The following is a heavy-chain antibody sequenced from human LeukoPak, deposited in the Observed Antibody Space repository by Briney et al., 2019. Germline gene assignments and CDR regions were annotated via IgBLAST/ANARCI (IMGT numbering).Heavy chain of an antibody. V-gene: IGHV4-31*03. D-gene: IGHD3-22*01. CDR2: IYYSGST. CDR3: AREHYDSSGYQYYFDY. Sequence: SETLSLTCTVSGGSISSGGYYWSWIRQHPGKGLEWIGYIYYSGSTYYNPSLKSRVTISVDTSKNQFSLKLSSVTAADTAVYYCAREHYDSSGYQYYFDYWGQGTLGTVS. CDR1: GGSISSGGYY. J-gene: IGHJ4*02.